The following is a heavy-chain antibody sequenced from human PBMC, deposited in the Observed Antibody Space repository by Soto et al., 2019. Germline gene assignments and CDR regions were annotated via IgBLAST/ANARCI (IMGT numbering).Heavy chain of an antibody. CDR1: GGSFSGYY. CDR3: ARTPRIQLWFRTQCPWFDP. V-gene: IGHV4-34*01. CDR2: INHSGST. J-gene: IGHJ5*02. Sequence: QVQLQQWGAGLLKPSETLSLTCAVYGGSFSGYYWSWIRQPPGKGLEWIGEINHSGSTNYNPSLKSRVTISVDTSKNQFSLKLSSVTAADTAVYYCARTPRIQLWFRTQCPWFDPWGQGTLVTVSS. D-gene: IGHD5-18*01.